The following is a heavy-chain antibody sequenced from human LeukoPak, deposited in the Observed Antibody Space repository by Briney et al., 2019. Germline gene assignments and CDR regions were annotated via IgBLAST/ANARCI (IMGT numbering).Heavy chain of an antibody. CDR1: GFPFSAYG. CDR2: ISNDGSNR. D-gene: IGHD6-19*01. V-gene: IGHV3-30*18. Sequence: PGGSLRLSCAASGFPFSAYGMHWVRQAPGKGLEWVAIISNDGSNRHYADSVKGRFTISGDKSKNTLYLQMNSLRTEDTAVYYCAKDGSGWSYFDYWGQGALVTVSS. J-gene: IGHJ4*02. CDR3: AKDGSGWSYFDY.